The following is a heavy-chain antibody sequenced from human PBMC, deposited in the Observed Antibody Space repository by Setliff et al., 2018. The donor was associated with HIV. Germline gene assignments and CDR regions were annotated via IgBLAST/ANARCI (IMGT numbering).Heavy chain of an antibody. J-gene: IGHJ4*02. D-gene: IGHD6-6*01. CDR2: IGGDNGIP. CDR3: ARGMDDSRSSVWYY. CDR1: GYTFASLG. V-gene: IGHV1-18*01. Sequence: ASVKVSCKASGYTFASLGISWVRQAPGQGPEWVGWIGGDNGIPSYAQKLRDRVTLTADTSTKTVFMELRSLRSDDTAVYYCARGMDDSRSSVWYYWGQGTLVTVSS.